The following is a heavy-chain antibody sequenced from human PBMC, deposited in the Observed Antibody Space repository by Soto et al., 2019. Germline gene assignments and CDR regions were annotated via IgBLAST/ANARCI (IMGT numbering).Heavy chain of an antibody. CDR1: GYTFTSYD. CDR2: MNPNSGNT. V-gene: IGHV1-8*01. Sequence: ASVKVSCKASGYTFTSYDINWVRQATGQGLEWMGWMNPNSGNTGYAQKFQGRVTMTRNTSISTAYMELSSLRSEDTAVYYCARARGAAAGVAPYYYYGMDVWGQGTTVTVSS. CDR3: ARARGAAAGVAPYYYYGMDV. D-gene: IGHD6-13*01. J-gene: IGHJ6*02.